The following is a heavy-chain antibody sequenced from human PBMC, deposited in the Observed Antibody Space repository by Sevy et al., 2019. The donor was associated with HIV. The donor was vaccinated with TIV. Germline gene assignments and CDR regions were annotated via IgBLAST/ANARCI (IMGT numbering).Heavy chain of an antibody. Sequence: ASVKVSCKASGGTFSSYAISWVRQAPGQGLEWMGGIIPIFGTANYAQKFQGRVTITADKSKSTAYMEMSSLRSEDTAVYDWAIIGAYIGTGAFDIWGQGTMVTVSS. CDR2: IIPIFGTA. D-gene: IGHD3-16*01. CDR3: AIIGAYIGTGAFDI. CDR1: GGTFSSYA. V-gene: IGHV1-69*06. J-gene: IGHJ3*02.